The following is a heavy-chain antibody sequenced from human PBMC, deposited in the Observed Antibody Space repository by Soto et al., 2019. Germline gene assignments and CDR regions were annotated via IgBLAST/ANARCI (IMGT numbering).Heavy chain of an antibody. Sequence: QVQLVESGGGVVQPGRSLRLSCAASGFTFSSYAMYWVRQAPGKGLEWVAVISYDGSNKYYADSVKGRFTISRDNTMXTXXXPXXSMGAEDTAVYSCARAGCDGGSCSTRVGVRCGMAVGGHGTTVTVSS. V-gene: IGHV3-30-3*01. J-gene: IGHJ6*02. CDR3: ARAGCDGGSCSTRVGVRCGMAV. CDR2: ISYDGSNK. CDR1: GFTFSSYA. D-gene: IGHD2-15*01.